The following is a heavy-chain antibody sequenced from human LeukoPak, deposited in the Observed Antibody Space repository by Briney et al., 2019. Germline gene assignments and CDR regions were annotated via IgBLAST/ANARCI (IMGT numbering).Heavy chain of an antibody. CDR2: IYHSGST. Sequence: SETLSLTCAVSGYSISSGYYWGWIRQPPGKGLEWIGSIYHSGSTYYNPSLKSRVTISVDTSKNQFSLKLSSVTAADTAVYYCARGALVGASLDYWGQGTLVTVSS. CDR1: GYSISSGYY. J-gene: IGHJ4*02. D-gene: IGHD1-26*01. V-gene: IGHV4-38-2*01. CDR3: ARGALVGASLDY.